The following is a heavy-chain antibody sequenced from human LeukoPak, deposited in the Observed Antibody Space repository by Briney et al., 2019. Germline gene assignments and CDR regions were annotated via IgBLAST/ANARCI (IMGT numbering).Heavy chain of an antibody. J-gene: IGHJ4*02. CDR3: ARTMTTVTQGYMY. V-gene: IGHV5-51*01. Sequence: GEPLKISCKGSGYSFTSYWIGWVRQMPGKGLEWMGIIYPGDSDTRYSPSFQGQVTISADKSISTAYLQWSSLKASDTAMYYCARTMTTVTQGYMYWGQGTLVTVSS. CDR1: GYSFTSYW. D-gene: IGHD4-17*01. CDR2: IYPGDSDT.